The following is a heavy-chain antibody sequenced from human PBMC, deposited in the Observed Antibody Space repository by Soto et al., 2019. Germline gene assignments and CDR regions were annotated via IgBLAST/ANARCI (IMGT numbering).Heavy chain of an antibody. V-gene: IGHV4-31*03. D-gene: IGHD3-16*02. CDR3: ARGGYPKPYYFDY. Sequence: SETLSLTCTVSGGSISSGGYYWSWIRQHPGKGLEWIGYIYYSGSTYYNPSLKSRVTISVDTSKNQFSLKLSSVTAADPAVYYCARGGYPKPYYFDYWGQGTLVTVSS. J-gene: IGHJ4*02. CDR2: IYYSGST. CDR1: GGSISSGGYY.